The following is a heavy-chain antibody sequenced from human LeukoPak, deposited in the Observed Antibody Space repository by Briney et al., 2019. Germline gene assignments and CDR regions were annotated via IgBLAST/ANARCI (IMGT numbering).Heavy chain of an antibody. D-gene: IGHD4-17*01. CDR1: GGSFSDYY. V-gene: IGHV4-34*01. CDR3: ARAGPDDYGDSDAFDI. J-gene: IGHJ3*02. CDR2: INHSGST. Sequence: SETLSLTCAVYGGSFSDYYWSWIRQPPGKGLEWMGEINHSGSTNYNPYLKSRVTISVDTSKNQFSLKLSSVTAADTAVYYCARAGPDDYGDSDAFDIWGQGTMVTVSS.